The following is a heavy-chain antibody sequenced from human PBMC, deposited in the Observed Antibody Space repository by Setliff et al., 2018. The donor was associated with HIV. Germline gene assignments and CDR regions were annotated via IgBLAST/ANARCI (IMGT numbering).Heavy chain of an antibody. CDR1: GFSFSRYT. D-gene: IGHD2-21*01. J-gene: IGHJ4*02. CDR2: ITSNLNYI. Sequence: GGSLRLSCVASGFSFSRYTMMWVRQAPGKGLEWVSSITSNLNYIYADSVKGRFTISRDNTKNSLYLQMNSLRAEDTAVYYCARVSSALFLPQYHFDYWGQGTLVTVSS. V-gene: IGHV3-21*01. CDR3: ARVSSALFLPQYHFDY.